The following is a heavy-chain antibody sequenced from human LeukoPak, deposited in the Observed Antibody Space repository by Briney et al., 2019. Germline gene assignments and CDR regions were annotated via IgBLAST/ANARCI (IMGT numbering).Heavy chain of an antibody. D-gene: IGHD3-9*01. CDR2: IYTSGST. V-gene: IGHV4-61*09. Sequence: SQTLSLTCTVSGGSISSGSYYWSWIRQPAGKGLEWIGHIYTSGSTNSNPSLKSRVTISLDTSKNQFSLKLSSVTAADTAVYYCARYALSVSPKYFDWLLPYYFDYWGQGTLVTVSS. CDR1: GGSISSGSYY. J-gene: IGHJ4*02. CDR3: ARYALSVSPKYFDWLLPYYFDY.